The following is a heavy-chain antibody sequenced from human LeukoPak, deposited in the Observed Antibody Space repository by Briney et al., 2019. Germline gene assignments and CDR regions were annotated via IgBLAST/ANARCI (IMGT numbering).Heavy chain of an antibody. Sequence: ASVKVSCKASGYTFTNYALHWVRQAPGQRLEWMGWINVGNGNTKYSQKFQGRVTITRDTSASTAYMELRSLRSEDTAVYYCARESAHAFDIWGQGTMVTVSS. V-gene: IGHV1-3*01. J-gene: IGHJ3*02. CDR2: INVGNGNT. CDR3: ARESAHAFDI. CDR1: GYTFTNYA.